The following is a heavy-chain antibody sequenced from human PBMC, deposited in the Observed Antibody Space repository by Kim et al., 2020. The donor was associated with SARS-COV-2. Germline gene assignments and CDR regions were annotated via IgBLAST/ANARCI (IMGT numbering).Heavy chain of an antibody. V-gene: IGHV1-2*02. CDR3: ARSVASSPHDH. Sequence: TYAQKFEGRVTMTSDTSITTAYMEMSGLTYDDTAVYYCARSVASSPHDHWGQGTLVTVSS. J-gene: IGHJ5*02. D-gene: IGHD6-19*01.